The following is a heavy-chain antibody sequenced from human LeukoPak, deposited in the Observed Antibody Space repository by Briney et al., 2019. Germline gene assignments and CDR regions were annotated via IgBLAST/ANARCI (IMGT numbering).Heavy chain of an antibody. CDR3: ARDLGIAAHSGYFDY. D-gene: IGHD6-13*01. Sequence: ASVKVSCKASGYSFTSYYVNWLRQAPGQGLEWMGIINPSGGSTTYAQKFQGRVTITADESTSTAYMELSSLRSEDTAVYYCARDLGIAAHSGYFDYWGQGTLVTVSS. J-gene: IGHJ4*02. V-gene: IGHV1-46*01. CDR2: INPSGGST. CDR1: GYSFTSYY.